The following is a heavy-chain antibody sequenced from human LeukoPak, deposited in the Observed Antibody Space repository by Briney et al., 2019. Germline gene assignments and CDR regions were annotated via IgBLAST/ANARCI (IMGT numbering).Heavy chain of an antibody. CDR3: ERGYGDR. V-gene: IGHV3-48*01. J-gene: IGHJ5*02. CDR1: GFTFSSYS. CDR2: ISSSSSTI. D-gene: IGHD4-17*01. Sequence: AGGSLRLSCAASGFTFSSYSMSWVRQAPGKGLEWVSYISSSSSTIYYPASVTSPFTISRDNAKTSLYLQMNSLRAEDTAVYYCERGYGDRWGQGTLVTASS.